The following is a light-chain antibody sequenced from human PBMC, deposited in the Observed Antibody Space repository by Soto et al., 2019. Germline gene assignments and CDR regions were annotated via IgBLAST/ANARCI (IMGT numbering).Light chain of an antibody. V-gene: IGLV2-14*01. Sequence: QSALTQPASVSGSPGQSITISCTGTSSDVGGYNSVSWYQQYPGKAPKLMIHDVSNRPSGVSNRFSGSKSGNTASLTISGLPAEDDADYYCSSYTSSSSYVFGSGTKLTVL. CDR2: DVS. CDR1: SSDVGGYNS. J-gene: IGLJ1*01. CDR3: SSYTSSSSYV.